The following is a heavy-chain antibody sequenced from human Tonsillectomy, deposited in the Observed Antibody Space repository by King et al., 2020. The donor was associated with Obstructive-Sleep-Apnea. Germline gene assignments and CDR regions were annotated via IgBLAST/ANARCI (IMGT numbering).Heavy chain of an antibody. D-gene: IGHD4-17*01. V-gene: IGHV5-51*01. CDR3: ARIYGDYVGYFDP. CDR2: IYPGDSDT. Sequence: VQLVESGAEVKKPGESLKISCKVSGYRFTSYWIAWVRQMPGKGLEWMGIIYPGDSDTRYSPSFQGQFTISADKSISTAYLQWSSLKASDTAIYYCARIYGDYVGYFDPWGQGTLVTVSS. J-gene: IGHJ5*02. CDR1: GYRFTSYW.